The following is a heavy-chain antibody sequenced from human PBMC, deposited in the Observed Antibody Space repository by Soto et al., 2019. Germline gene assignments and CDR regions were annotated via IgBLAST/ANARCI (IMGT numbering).Heavy chain of an antibody. CDR3: ARDGVLTGYIRYGMDV. Sequence: GGSLRLSCAASGFTFSSYAMHWVRQAPGKGLEWVAVISYDGSNKYYADSVKGRFTISRDNSKNTLYLQMNSLRAEDTAVYYCARDGVLTGYIRYGMDVWGQGTTVTVSS. D-gene: IGHD3-9*01. J-gene: IGHJ6*02. V-gene: IGHV3-30-3*01. CDR1: GFTFSSYA. CDR2: ISYDGSNK.